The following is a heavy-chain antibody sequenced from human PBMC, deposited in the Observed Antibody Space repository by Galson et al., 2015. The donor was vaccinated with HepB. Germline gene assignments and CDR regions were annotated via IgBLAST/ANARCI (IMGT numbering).Heavy chain of an antibody. D-gene: IGHD3-16*02. V-gene: IGHV4-61*01. CDR1: GGSVSSGRYS. Sequence: MSLTCTVSGGSVSSGRYSRSWIRQPPGKGLEWIGYIYYSGSTNYNPSLKSRVTISVDTSKNQFSLKLISVTAADTAVYYCARVWESSGYMDVWGKGTTVTVSS. CDR3: ARVWESSGYMDV. CDR2: IYYSGST. J-gene: IGHJ6*03.